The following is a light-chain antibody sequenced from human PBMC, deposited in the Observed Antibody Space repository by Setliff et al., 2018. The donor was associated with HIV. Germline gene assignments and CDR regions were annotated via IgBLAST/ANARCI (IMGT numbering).Light chain of an antibody. J-gene: IGLJ1*01. CDR1: TGAVTSGHY. CDR2: DTS. V-gene: IGLV7-46*01. CDR3: FLDYSRGRRV. Sequence: QAVVTQEPSLTVSPGGTVTPTCGSSTGAVTSGHYPFWFQQKAGQAPRTLIYDTSQRHSWTPARFSGSLLGDKAALTLSGAQPEDEAEYYCFLDYSRGRRVFGTGTKV.